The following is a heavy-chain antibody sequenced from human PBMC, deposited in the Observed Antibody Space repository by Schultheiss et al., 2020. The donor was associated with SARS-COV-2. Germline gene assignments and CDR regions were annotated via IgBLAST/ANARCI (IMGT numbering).Heavy chain of an antibody. Sequence: SETLSLTCTVSGGKIRSGGYSWSWIRQPPGKGLEWIGYIYHSGTTYYNPSLNSRVTMSVDRSKNQFSLKLSSVTAADTAVYYCASMTRDSISWLDYWGQGTLVTVSS. CDR1: GGKIRSGGYS. CDR3: ASMTRDSISWLDY. D-gene: IGHD6-13*01. V-gene: IGHV4-30-2*01. CDR2: IYHSGTT. J-gene: IGHJ4*02.